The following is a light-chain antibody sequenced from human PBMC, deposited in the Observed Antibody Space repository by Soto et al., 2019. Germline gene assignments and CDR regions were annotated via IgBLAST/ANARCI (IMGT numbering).Light chain of an antibody. J-gene: IGLJ1*01. CDR2: EVS. V-gene: IGLV2-14*01. CDR1: SNDVGAYKY. Sequence: QSVLTQPASVSGSPGQSITISCTGSSNDVGAYKYVSWYQQHPGKAPKLMIYEVSNRPSGVSNRCSGSKSGNTASLTISGLQAEDEADYYCSSYTSINTGVFGTGTKLTVL. CDR3: SSYTSINTGV.